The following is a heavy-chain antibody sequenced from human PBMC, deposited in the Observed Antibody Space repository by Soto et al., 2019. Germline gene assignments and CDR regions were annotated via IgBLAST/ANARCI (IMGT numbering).Heavy chain of an antibody. Sequence: EVQLLESGGGLVQPGESLRLSCAASGFTFSSYAMSWVRQAPGKGLEWVSVISGSDDSTYYADSVKGLFTISRDNSKNTLHLQMNSLRAEDTAVYYCAKRSSSSTFDYWGQGTLVTVSS. V-gene: IGHV3-23*01. CDR2: ISGSDDST. J-gene: IGHJ4*02. CDR3: AKRSSSSTFDY. CDR1: GFTFSSYA. D-gene: IGHD6-6*01.